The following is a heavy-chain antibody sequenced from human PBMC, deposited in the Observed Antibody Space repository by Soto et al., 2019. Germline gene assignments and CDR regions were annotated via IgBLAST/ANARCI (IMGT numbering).Heavy chain of an antibody. Sequence: PGGSLRLSCAASGFTFSSYGMHWVRQAPGKGLEWVAVISYDGSNKYYADSVKGRFTISRDNSKNTLYLQMNSLRAEDTAVYYCAKVTDYGDYVWDYWGQGTLVTVSS. D-gene: IGHD4-17*01. CDR2: ISYDGSNK. V-gene: IGHV3-30*18. J-gene: IGHJ4*02. CDR3: AKVTDYGDYVWDY. CDR1: GFTFSSYG.